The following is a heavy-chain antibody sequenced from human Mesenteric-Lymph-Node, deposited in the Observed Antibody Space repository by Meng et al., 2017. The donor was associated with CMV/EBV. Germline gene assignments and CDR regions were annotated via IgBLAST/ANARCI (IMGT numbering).Heavy chain of an antibody. CDR3: ARAIYDFWSGYYYYYYYYGMDV. Sequence: SETLSLTCTVSGYSISSGYYWGWIRQPPGKGLEWIGSIYHSGSTYYNPSLKSRVTISVDTSKNQFSLKLSSVTAADTAVYYCARAIYDFWSGYYYYYYYYGMDVWGQGTTVTVSS. CDR1: GYSISSGYY. J-gene: IGHJ6*02. CDR2: IYHSGST. V-gene: IGHV4-38-2*02. D-gene: IGHD3-3*01.